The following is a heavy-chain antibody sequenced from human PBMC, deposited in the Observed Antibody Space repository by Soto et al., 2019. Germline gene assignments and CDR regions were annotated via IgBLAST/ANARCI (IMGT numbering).Heavy chain of an antibody. J-gene: IGHJ1*01. Sequence: ASVKVSCKASGGTFSGYAISWVRQAPGQGLEWMGGIIPILGITNYAQKFQGRITIDADESTGTAYMDLRSLRSEDTAIYYCARDPRSITGTTSSEDFHYWGQGTLVTVSS. CDR3: ARDPRSITGTTSSEDFHY. V-gene: IGHV1-69*13. CDR2: IIPILGIT. CDR1: GGTFSGYA. D-gene: IGHD1-20*01.